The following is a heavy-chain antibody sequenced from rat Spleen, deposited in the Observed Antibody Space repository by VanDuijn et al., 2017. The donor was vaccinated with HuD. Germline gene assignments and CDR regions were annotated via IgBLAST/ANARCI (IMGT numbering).Heavy chain of an antibody. CDR3: TRHDYSGVITNWFAY. Sequence: EVQLVESGGGLVQPGRSLKLSCAASGFTFNNYGMAWVRQAPTKGLEWVATISYDGISTYYRASVRGRFTISSDNAKTTLYLQMDSPRSEDTATYYCTRHDYSGVITNWFAYWGQGTLVTVSS. V-gene: IGHV5-29*01. CDR2: ISYDGIST. CDR1: GFTFNNYG. D-gene: IGHD4-4*01. J-gene: IGHJ3*01.